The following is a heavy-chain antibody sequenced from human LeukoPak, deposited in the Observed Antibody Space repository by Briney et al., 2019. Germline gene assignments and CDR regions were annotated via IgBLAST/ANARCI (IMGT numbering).Heavy chain of an antibody. V-gene: IGHV3-23*01. J-gene: IGHJ4*02. CDR1: GFTFTSNA. D-gene: IGHD6-13*01. Sequence: PGGSLRLSCVASGFTFTSNAMSWVRQAPGKGLEWVSGISVGGGSTSYADSVKGRFTISRDNSKNTLYLQMNSLRAEDTAIYYCARHAEMYSSWYVAGSPFDYWGQGTLVTVSS. CDR2: ISVGGGST. CDR3: ARHAEMYSSWYVAGSPFDY.